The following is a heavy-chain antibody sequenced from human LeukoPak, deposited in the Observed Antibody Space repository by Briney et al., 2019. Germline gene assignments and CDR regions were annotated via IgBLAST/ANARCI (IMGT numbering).Heavy chain of an antibody. V-gene: IGHV4-31*03. CDR2: IYYSGST. CDR1: GGSISSGGYY. J-gene: IGHJ4*02. Sequence: PSETLSLTCTVSGGSISSGGYYWSWIRQHPGKGLEWIGYIYYSGSTYYNPSLKSRVTISVDTSKNQFSLKLSPVTAADTAVYYCARLYSSGWSGDYWGQGTLVTVSS. CDR3: ARLYSSGWSGDY. D-gene: IGHD6-19*01.